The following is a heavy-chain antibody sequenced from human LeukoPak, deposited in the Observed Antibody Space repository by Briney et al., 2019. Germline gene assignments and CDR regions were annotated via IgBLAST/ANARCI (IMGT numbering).Heavy chain of an antibody. J-gene: IGHJ4*02. D-gene: IGHD2-2*01. CDR2: ISTSGDNT. Sequence: GGSLRLSCSASGFTFSSYAMNWDRQAPGKGLEWVSTISTSGDNTYYADSVKGRFTISRDNAKNSLYLQMNSLRAEDTATYYCARGLPATLLDYWGQGTLVTVSS. V-gene: IGHV3-23*01. CDR1: GFTFSSYA. CDR3: ARGLPATLLDY.